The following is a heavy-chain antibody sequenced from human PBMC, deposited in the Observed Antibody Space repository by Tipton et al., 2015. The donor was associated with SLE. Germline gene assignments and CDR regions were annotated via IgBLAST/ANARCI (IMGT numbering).Heavy chain of an antibody. Sequence: LRLSCAASGFTFSSYWMHWVRQAPGKGLVWVSRINSDGSSTSYADSVKGRFTISRDNAKNSLYLQMNSLRAEDTAVYYCAKDLDLKWELLGYWGQGTLVTVSS. CDR3: AKDLDLKWELLGY. D-gene: IGHD1-26*01. V-gene: IGHV3-74*01. CDR1: GFTFSSYW. J-gene: IGHJ4*02. CDR2: INSDGSST.